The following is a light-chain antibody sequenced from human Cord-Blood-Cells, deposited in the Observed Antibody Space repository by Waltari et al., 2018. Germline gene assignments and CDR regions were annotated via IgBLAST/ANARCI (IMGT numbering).Light chain of an antibody. Sequence: SYVLTQPPSVSVAPGKTARITCGGNNLGSKSVNWYQQKPGQAPVLVIYYDSDRPSGIPERFSGSNSGNTATLTISRVEAGDEADYYCQVWDSSSDHPVFGGGTKLTVL. CDR3: QVWDSSSDHPV. CDR2: YDS. V-gene: IGLV3-21*04. CDR1: NLGSKS. J-gene: IGLJ2*01.